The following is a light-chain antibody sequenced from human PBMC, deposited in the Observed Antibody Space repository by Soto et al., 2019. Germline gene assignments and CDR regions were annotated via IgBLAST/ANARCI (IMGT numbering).Light chain of an antibody. V-gene: IGLV2-14*01. CDR1: SSDIGNYNS. Sequence: QSALTQPASVSGSPGQSITISCTGTSSDIGNYNSVSWYQQHPGKAPELMIYEVSNRPSGVSNRFSGSKSGNTASLTISGLQAEDEADYYCCSYAGSYTLVFGGGTKLTVL. CDR2: EVS. J-gene: IGLJ3*02. CDR3: CSYAGSYTLV.